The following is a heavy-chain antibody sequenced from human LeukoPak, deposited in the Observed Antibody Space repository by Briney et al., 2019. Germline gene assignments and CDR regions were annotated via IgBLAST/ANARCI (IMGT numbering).Heavy chain of an antibody. CDR1: GGSISSSSYY. CDR3: ARVEVQLWLTFDY. Sequence: SETLSLTCTVSGGSISSSSYYWGWIRQPPGKGLVWIGSIYYSGSTYYNPSLKSRVTISVDTSKNQFSLKLSSVTAADTAVYYCARVEVQLWLTFDYWGQGTLVTVSS. V-gene: IGHV4-39*07. CDR2: IYYSGST. D-gene: IGHD5-18*01. J-gene: IGHJ4*02.